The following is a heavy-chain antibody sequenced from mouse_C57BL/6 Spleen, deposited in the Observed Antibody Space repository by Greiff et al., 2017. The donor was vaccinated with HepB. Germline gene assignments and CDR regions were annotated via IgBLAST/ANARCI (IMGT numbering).Heavy chain of an antibody. J-gene: IGHJ2*01. CDR3: ARGVLLLRGGLYFDY. D-gene: IGHD1-1*01. Sequence: EVQLQQSGPELVKPGASVKIPCKASGYTFTDYNMDWVKQSHGKSLEWIGDINPNNGGTIYNQKFKGKATLTVDKSSSTAYMELRSLTAEDTAVYYGARGVLLLRGGLYFDYWGQGTTLTVSS. CDR1: GYTFTDYN. CDR2: INPNNGGT. V-gene: IGHV1-18*01.